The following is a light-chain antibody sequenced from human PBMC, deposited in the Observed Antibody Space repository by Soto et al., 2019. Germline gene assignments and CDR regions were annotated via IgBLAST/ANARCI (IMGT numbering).Light chain of an antibody. CDR3: QQSDNWPPLT. J-gene: IGKJ4*01. CDR2: GAS. CDR1: QSVSSD. V-gene: IGKV3-15*01. Sequence: EIVMTQSPATLSVSPGERATLSCRASQSVSSDLAWYQQKPGQAARLLIYGASTRATDIPATFSGSGSGTEFTLTISSLQSEDSAIYYCQQSDNWPPLTFGGGTKVDIK.